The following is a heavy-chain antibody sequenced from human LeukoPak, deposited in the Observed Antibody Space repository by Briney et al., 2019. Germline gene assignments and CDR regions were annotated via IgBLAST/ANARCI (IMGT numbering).Heavy chain of an antibody. Sequence: SGGSLRLSCDASGFTVNSYAMIWLRQAPGKGLEWVSFISASGDNTYYADSVKGRFAISRDDSKNSVYLQMNSLRADDTAVYHCAKGGRRHYGDYVAFWGQGTLVTVSS. D-gene: IGHD4-17*01. CDR2: ISASGDNT. CDR1: GFTVNSYA. CDR3: AKGGRRHYGDYVAF. J-gene: IGHJ4*02. V-gene: IGHV3-23*01.